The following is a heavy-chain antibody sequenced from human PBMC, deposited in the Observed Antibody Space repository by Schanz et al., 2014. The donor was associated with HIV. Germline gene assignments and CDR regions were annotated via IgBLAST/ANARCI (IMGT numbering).Heavy chain of an antibody. CDR1: GFTFNNNA. D-gene: IGHD2-21*01. CDR3: TREGSYYGGSVPGH. J-gene: IGHJ4*02. Sequence: EVQLLEFGGGSVRPGESLRLSCLASGFTFNNNAMSWVRQAPGKGLEWVAVINWNGDTTYYADSVKGRFTISRDNSNNVLFLHRPALRAEDTATYYCTREGSYYGGSVPGHWGQGALVSVSS. V-gene: IGHV3-23*01. CDR2: INWNGDTT.